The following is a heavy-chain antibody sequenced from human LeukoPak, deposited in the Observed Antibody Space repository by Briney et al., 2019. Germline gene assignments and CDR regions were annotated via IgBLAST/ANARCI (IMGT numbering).Heavy chain of an antibody. Sequence: GGSLRLSCAASGFTFSSYAMSWVRQAPGKGLEWVSAISGSGGSTYYADSVKGRFTISRDNSKNTLYLQMNSLRAEDTAVYYCAREHISYYYYGMDVWGQGTTVTVSS. CDR3: AREHISYYYYGMDV. CDR2: ISGSGGST. D-gene: IGHD2-21*01. J-gene: IGHJ6*02. V-gene: IGHV3-23*01. CDR1: GFTFSSYA.